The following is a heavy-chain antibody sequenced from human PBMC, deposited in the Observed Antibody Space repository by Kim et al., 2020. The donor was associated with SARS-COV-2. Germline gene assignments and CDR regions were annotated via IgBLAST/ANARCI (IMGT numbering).Heavy chain of an antibody. Sequence: GGSLRLSCAASGFTFSSYGMHWVRQAPGKGLEWVAVISYDGSNKYYADSVKGRFTISRDNSKNTLNLQMNSLRAEDTAVYYCAKGERREWLLRLEYFQHWGQGTLVTVSS. CDR1: GFTFSSYG. J-gene: IGHJ1*01. D-gene: IGHD3-3*01. CDR2: ISYDGSNK. V-gene: IGHV3-30*18. CDR3: AKGERREWLLRLEYFQH.